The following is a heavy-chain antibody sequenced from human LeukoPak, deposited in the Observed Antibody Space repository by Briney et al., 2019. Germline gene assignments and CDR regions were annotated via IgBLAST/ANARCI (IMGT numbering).Heavy chain of an antibody. CDR2: AYYRSKWYI. Sequence: SQTLSLTCAISGGSVSGSPAVWHWIRQSPSRGLEWLGRAYYRSKWYIDYAVSVNGRITITPDTSKNQFSLQLNSVTPEDTAVYYCARGAVRGNTNFDYWGQGTLVTVSS. J-gene: IGHJ4*02. CDR3: ARGAVRGNTNFDY. CDR1: GGSVSGSPAV. V-gene: IGHV6-1*01. D-gene: IGHD3-10*01.